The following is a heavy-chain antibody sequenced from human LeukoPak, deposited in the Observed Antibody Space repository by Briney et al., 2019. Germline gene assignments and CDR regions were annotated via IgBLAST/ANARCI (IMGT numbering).Heavy chain of an antibody. J-gene: IGHJ2*01. CDR2: IIPIFGTA. V-gene: IGHV1-69*13. D-gene: IGHD4-23*01. CDR3: ATWGGTTVVTLQDWYFDL. Sequence: SVKVSCTASGGTFSSYAISWVRQAPGQGLEWMGGIIPIFGTANYAQKFQGRVTITADETTSTAYMGLSSLRSEDTAVCYCATWGGTTVVTLQDWYFDLWGRGTLVTVSS. CDR1: GGTFSSYA.